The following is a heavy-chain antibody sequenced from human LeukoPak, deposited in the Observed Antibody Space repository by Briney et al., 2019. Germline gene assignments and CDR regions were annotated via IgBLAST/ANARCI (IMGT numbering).Heavy chain of an antibody. J-gene: IGHJ6*02. CDR3: VRVVRGEYYYGMDV. D-gene: IGHD3-10*01. CDR1: GFTFSSYE. V-gene: IGHV3-48*03. Sequence: GGSLRLSCAASGFTFSSYEMNWVRQVPGKGLEWVSYISSSGSTIYYADSVKGRFTISRDNAKNSLYLQMNSLRAEDTAVYYCVRVVRGEYYYGMDVWGQGTTVTVSS. CDR2: ISSSGSTI.